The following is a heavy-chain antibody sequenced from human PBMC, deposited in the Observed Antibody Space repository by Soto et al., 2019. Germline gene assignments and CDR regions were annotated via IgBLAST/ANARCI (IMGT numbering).Heavy chain of an antibody. V-gene: IGHV3-23*01. CDR1: GLTFSSYA. J-gene: IGHJ4*02. CDR3: AKWHTYYYDSRGFSGFDC. D-gene: IGHD3-22*01. CDR2: MSGGGETT. Sequence: EVPLLESGGGLVHPGGSLRLSCAASGLTFSSYAMTWVRQPPGKGLEWVSAMSGGGETTYYADSVKGRFTISRDNSRNTLYLQSNSLRAEDTAAYYCAKWHTYYYDSRGFSGFDCWGRGTLVTVSS.